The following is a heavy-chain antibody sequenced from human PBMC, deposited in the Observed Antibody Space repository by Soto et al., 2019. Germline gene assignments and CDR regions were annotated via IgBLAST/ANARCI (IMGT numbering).Heavy chain of an antibody. CDR2: INHSGST. CDR1: GGSFSGYY. Sequence: PSETLSLTCAVYGGSFSGYYWSWIRQPPGKGLEWIGEINHSGSTNYNPSLKSRVTISVDTSKNQFSLKLSSVTAADTAVYYCARYAPTDYGDYPGEVADAFDIWGQGTMVTVSS. J-gene: IGHJ3*02. CDR3: ARYAPTDYGDYPGEVADAFDI. D-gene: IGHD4-17*01. V-gene: IGHV4-34*01.